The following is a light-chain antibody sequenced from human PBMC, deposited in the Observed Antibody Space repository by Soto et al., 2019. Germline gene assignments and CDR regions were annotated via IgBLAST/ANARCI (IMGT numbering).Light chain of an antibody. CDR3: QQYGSSSWT. J-gene: IGKJ1*01. V-gene: IGKV3-20*01. Sequence: IVLTQSPGTPSLSPGESATLSCRARQSVSSSYLAWYQQKPGQAPRLLIYGASSRATGIPDRFSGSGSETDFTLTISRLEPEDFTVYYCQQYGSSSWTCGQGTKVEIK. CDR2: GAS. CDR1: QSVSSSY.